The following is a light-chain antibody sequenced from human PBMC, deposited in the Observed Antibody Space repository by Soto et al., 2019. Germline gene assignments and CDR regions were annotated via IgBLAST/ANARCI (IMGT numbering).Light chain of an antibody. V-gene: IGKV1-5*03. J-gene: IGKJ1*01. CDR2: KAS. CDR1: QSISSW. CDR3: QQYNSYSWT. Sequence: DIQMTQSPSTLSASVGDSVPITCRASQSISSWLAWYQQKQGQAPKLLIYKASSLESGVPSRFSGSGSGTELTITISSLQPDDFETYYCQQYNSYSWTFGQGTKVDIK.